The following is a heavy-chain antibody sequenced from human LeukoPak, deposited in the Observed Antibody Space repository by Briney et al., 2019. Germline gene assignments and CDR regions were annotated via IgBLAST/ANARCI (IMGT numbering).Heavy chain of an antibody. D-gene: IGHD5-12*01. V-gene: IGHV3-23*01. CDR1: GFTFGSYA. J-gene: IGHJ5*02. CDR3: AKDREVATIFRWFDP. CDR2: ISGSGGST. Sequence: GGSLRLSCAASGFTFGSYAMSWVRQAPGKGLEWVSAISGSGGSTYYADSVKGRFTISRDNSKNTLYLQMNSLRAEDTAVYYCAKDREVATIFRWFDPWGQGTLVTVSS.